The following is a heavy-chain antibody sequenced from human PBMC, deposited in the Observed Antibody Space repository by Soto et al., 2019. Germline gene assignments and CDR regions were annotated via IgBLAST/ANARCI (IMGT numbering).Heavy chain of an antibody. J-gene: IGHJ4*02. V-gene: IGHV4-34*12. CDR1: GGSFSGYY. CDR3: ARPHYDSNTFYSYFDY. Sequence: SETLSLTCAVYGGSFSGYYWSWIRQPPGKGLEWIGQIFHGGSTNYSPSLKSRVTISVDTSKNLFSLELSSVTAADTAVYYCARPHYDSNTFYSYFDYWGQGTLVTVSS. D-gene: IGHD3-22*01. CDR2: IFHGGST.